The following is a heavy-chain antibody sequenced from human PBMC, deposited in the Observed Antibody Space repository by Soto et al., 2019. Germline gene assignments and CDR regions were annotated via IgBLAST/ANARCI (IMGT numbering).Heavy chain of an antibody. CDR3: AISDSSGGNDY. J-gene: IGHJ4*02. D-gene: IGHD6-19*01. Sequence: QVQLVHSGAEVKKPGSSVKVSCKASGGTFSSYTISWVRQAPGQGLEWMGRIIPILGIANYAQKFQGRVTITADKSTSTAYMELSSLRSEDTAVYYCAISDSSGGNDYWGQGTLVTVSS. CDR1: GGTFSSYT. CDR2: IIPILGIA. V-gene: IGHV1-69*02.